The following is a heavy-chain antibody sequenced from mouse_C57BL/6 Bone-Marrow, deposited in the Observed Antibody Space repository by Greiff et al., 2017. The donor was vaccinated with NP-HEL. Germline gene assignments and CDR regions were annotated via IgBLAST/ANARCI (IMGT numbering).Heavy chain of an antibody. Sequence: VNVVESGPGLVAPSQSLSITCTVSGFSLTSYGVHWVRQPPGKGLEWLVVIWSDGSTTYNSALKSRLSISKDNSKSQVFLKMNSLQTDDTAMYYCARHPYYYGSSPYYAMDYWGQGTSVTVSS. D-gene: IGHD1-1*01. J-gene: IGHJ4*01. CDR2: IWSDGST. CDR3: ARHPYYYGSSPYYAMDY. CDR1: GFSLTSYG. V-gene: IGHV2-6-1*01.